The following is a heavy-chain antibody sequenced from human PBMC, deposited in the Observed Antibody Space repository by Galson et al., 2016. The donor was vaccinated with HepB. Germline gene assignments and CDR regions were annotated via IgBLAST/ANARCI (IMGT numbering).Heavy chain of an antibody. D-gene: IGHD3-16*01. CDR2: TSYDGETK. CDR3: AKDWGLGV. V-gene: IGHV3-30-3*02. J-gene: IGHJ6*02. Sequence: SLRLSCATSGFTFTRYNMNWVRQAPDKGLEFVAATSYDGETKYYADSVRGRFTISRDNSKNTLYLQMNSLRVEDTALYYCAKDWGLGVWGQGTTVTVSS. CDR1: GFTFTRYN.